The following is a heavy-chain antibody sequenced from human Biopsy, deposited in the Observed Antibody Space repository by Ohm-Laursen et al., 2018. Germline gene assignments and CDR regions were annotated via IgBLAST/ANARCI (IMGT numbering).Heavy chain of an antibody. J-gene: IGHJ4*02. V-gene: IGHV4-34*08. CDR3: GNEVYGRDY. CDR1: GATFSDYY. D-gene: IGHD4-17*01. Sequence: SDTLSLTCTVYGATFSDYYWSWIRQPPGKGLEWIGQINQSGETKYNPSLQSRVTISAEVSKNQFSLKLRSLTAADTAIYYCGNEVYGRDYWGQGILVTVSS. CDR2: INQSGET.